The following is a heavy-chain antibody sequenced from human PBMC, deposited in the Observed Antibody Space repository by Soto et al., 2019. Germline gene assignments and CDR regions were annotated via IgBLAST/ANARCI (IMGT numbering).Heavy chain of an antibody. V-gene: IGHV1-69*08. CDR1: GGTFSSYT. CDR3: ARDRVTMVRGVTDLYDAFDI. Sequence: QVQLVQSGAEVKKPGSSVKVSCKASGGTFSSYTISWVRQAPGQGLEWMGRIIPILGIANYAQKFQGRVTITADKSTRSPYMELSSLRSEDTAVYYCARDRVTMVRGVTDLYDAFDICGQGKMVTVSP. CDR2: IIPILGIA. D-gene: IGHD3-10*01. J-gene: IGHJ3*02.